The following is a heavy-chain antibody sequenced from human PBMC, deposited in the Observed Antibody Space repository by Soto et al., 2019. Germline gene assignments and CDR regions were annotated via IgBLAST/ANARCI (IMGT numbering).Heavy chain of an antibody. J-gene: IGHJ5*02. CDR3: ARVSATGTRWFDP. CDR1: GGSISSGAY. Sequence: SETLSLTCTVSGGSISSGAYWGWIRQHPGKGLEWIGHISHRGTAYYTPSLKSRVSLSVDPSKSQFSLNVTSLTAADTAVYYCARVSATGTRWFDPWGQGTLGTV. CDR2: ISHRGTA. D-gene: IGHD6-13*01. V-gene: IGHV4-31*03.